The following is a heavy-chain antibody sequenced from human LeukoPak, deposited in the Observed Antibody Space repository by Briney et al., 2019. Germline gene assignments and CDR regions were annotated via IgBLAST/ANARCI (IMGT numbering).Heavy chain of an antibody. CDR3: ATGSLKYYDILTGGGFDP. J-gene: IGHJ5*02. V-gene: IGHV1-24*01. D-gene: IGHD3-9*01. Sequence: GASVKVSCKVSGYTLTELSMHWVRQAPGKGLEWMGGFDPEDSETIYAQKFQGRVTMTEDTSTDTAYMELSSLRSEDTAVYYCATGSLKYYDILTGGGFDPWGQGTLVTVSS. CDR2: FDPEDSET. CDR1: GYTLTELS.